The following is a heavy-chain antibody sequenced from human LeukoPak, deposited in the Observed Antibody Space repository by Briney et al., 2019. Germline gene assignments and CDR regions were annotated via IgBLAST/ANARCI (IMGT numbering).Heavy chain of an antibody. J-gene: IGHJ4*02. CDR3: AKDYYDSSGRGGVDY. CDR2: ISYDGSNK. V-gene: IGHV3-30*18. D-gene: IGHD3-22*01. CDR1: GFTFSSYG. Sequence: PGGSLRLSCAASGFTFSSYGMHWVRQAPGKGLEWVAVISYDGSNKYYADSVKGRFTISRDNSKNTLYLQMNSLRAEDTAAYYCAKDYYDSSGRGGVDYWGQGTLVTVSS.